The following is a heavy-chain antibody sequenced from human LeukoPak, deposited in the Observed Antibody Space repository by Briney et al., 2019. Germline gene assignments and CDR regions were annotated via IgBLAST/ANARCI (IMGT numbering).Heavy chain of an antibody. V-gene: IGHV3-74*01. CDR1: GFTLSKYW. D-gene: IGHD6-19*01. CDR3: ATKQWLAPPPDS. CDR2: INTDGTVT. Sequence: GGSLRLSCAASGFTLSKYWMLWVRQAPGKGLESVSRINTDGTVTTYADPVKGRFTVSRDNADNTMFLQMNSVRDEDTAVYYCATKQWLAPPPDSWGQGTPVTVSS. J-gene: IGHJ4*02.